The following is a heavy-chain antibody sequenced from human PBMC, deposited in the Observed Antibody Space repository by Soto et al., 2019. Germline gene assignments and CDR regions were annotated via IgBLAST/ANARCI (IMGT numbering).Heavy chain of an antibody. CDR3: GKERRGSGWSVCNF. CDR2: ISGNGDSA. CDR1: GFTFRDYA. Sequence: VQLLESGGGLVQPGGSLRLSCAASGFTFRDYAMNWVRLSPGKGLEWVSDISGNGDSARHADSVKGRFTISRDNSRNMLYLQMNSLRVDDTAVYYCGKERRGSGWSVCNFWGQGTLVTVSS. D-gene: IGHD6-19*01. J-gene: IGHJ4*02. V-gene: IGHV3-23*01.